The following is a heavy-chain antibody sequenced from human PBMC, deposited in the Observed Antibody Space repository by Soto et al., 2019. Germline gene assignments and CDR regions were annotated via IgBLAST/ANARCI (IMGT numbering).Heavy chain of an antibody. V-gene: IGHV4-34*01. Sequence: PSETLSLTCAVYGGSFSGYYWSWIRQPPGKGLEWIGEINHSGSTNYNPSLKSRVTISVDTSKNQFSLKLSSVTAADTAVYYCARGLFDHGDYVLGYWGQGTLVTV. J-gene: IGHJ4*02. D-gene: IGHD4-17*01. CDR1: GGSFSGYY. CDR3: ARGLFDHGDYVLGY. CDR2: INHSGST.